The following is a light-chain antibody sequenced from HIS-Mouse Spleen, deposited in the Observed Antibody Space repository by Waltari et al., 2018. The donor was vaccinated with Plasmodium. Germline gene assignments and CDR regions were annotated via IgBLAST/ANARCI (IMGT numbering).Light chain of an antibody. J-gene: IGLJ3*02. V-gene: IGLV3-10*01. CDR1: ALPKKY. Sequence: SYELTQPTSVSVSPGQTARITCSGHALPKKYAYRYQQTSGQAPVLVIYEGSKLACGLQEGFSGSSSGTMATLTISGAQVDEEAYYYCYTRDSSGNHRVFGGGTKLTVL. CDR2: EGS. CDR3: YTRDSSGNHRV.